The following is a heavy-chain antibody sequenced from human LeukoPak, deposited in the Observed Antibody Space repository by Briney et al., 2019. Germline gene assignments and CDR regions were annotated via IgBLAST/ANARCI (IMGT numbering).Heavy chain of an antibody. CDR2: TYYTGST. J-gene: IGHJ1*01. D-gene: IGHD3-10*01. CDR1: GDSIGSSGYC. CDR3: RRHYSSGTAKGYFEH. V-gene: IGHV4-39*07. Sequence: SETLSLTCNVSGDSIGSSGYCWGWIRQPPGKGLEWFGSTYYTGSTHYNPPLKSRVTISLDSSTTQFSLNLNSSATADTAVYYVRRHYSSGTAKGYFEHWGQGTLVTVSS.